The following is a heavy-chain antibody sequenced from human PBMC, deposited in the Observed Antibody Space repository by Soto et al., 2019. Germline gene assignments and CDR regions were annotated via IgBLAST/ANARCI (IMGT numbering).Heavy chain of an antibody. CDR2: INAGNGNT. CDR1: GYTFTNFA. D-gene: IGHD6-19*01. Sequence: QVQLVQSGAEEKKPGASVKVSCKASGYTFTNFAMHWVRQAPGQRLEWMGWINAGNGNTKSSQNFQGRVTITRDPSASTADMELSSLRSEDTAVYFCARDHGSGWWGSVDCWGQGTLVTVSS. V-gene: IGHV1-3*05. CDR3: ARDHGSGWWGSVDC. J-gene: IGHJ4*02.